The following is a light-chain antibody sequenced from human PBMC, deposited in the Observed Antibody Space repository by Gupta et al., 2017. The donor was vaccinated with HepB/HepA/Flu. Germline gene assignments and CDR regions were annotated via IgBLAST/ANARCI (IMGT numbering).Light chain of an antibody. CDR2: GTS. Sequence: VMTQSPAPLSVSPGERATLSCRASQSVSSNLAWYQQKPGQAPRLLIYGTSTRATGIPARFSGSGSGTEFTLTISSLQSEDFAVYYCQQYNNWPKTFGQGTKVEIK. J-gene: IGKJ1*01. V-gene: IGKV3-15*01. CDR1: QSVSSN. CDR3: QQYNNWPKT.